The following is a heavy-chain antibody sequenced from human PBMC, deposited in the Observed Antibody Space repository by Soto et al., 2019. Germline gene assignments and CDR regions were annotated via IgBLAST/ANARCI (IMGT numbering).Heavy chain of an antibody. D-gene: IGHD3-10*01. V-gene: IGHV1-3*01. J-gene: IGHJ6*02. Sequence: QVQLVQSGAEVKKPGASVKVSCKASGYTFTSYAMHWVRQAPGQRLEWMGWINAGNGNTKYSQKFQGRVTITRDTSASTADMELSSLRSEDTAVYYCARDTYYYGSGSYPQFYYYYYGMDVWGQGTTVTVSS. CDR2: INAGNGNT. CDR1: GYTFTSYA. CDR3: ARDTYYYGSGSYPQFYYYYYGMDV.